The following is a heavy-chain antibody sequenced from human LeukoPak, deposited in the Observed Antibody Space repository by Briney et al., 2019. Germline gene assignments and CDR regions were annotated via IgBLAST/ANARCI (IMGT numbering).Heavy chain of an antibody. V-gene: IGHV3-21*01. CDR3: ARGGDYYGSGSYYPYYFDY. D-gene: IGHD3-10*01. Sequence: GGSLRLSCAASGFTFSSYEMNWVRQAPGKGLEWVSSISSSSSYIYYADSVKGRFTISRDNAKNSLYLQMNSLRAEDTAVYYCARGGDYYGSGSYYPYYFDYWGQGTLVTVSS. CDR1: GFTFSSYE. CDR2: ISSSSSYI. J-gene: IGHJ4*02.